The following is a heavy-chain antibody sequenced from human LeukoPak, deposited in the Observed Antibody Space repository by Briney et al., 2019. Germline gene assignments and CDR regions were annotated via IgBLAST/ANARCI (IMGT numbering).Heavy chain of an antibody. V-gene: IGHV3-21*01. J-gene: IGHJ4*02. D-gene: IGHD6-19*01. CDR3: ARVGYSSLDY. Sequence: PGGSLRLSCAASRFTFSSYSMNWVRQAPGKGLEWASSISSSSSYIYYADSVKGRFTISRDNAKNSLYLQMNSPRAEDTAVYYCARVGYSSLDYWGQGTLVTVSS. CDR1: RFTFSSYS. CDR2: ISSSSSYI.